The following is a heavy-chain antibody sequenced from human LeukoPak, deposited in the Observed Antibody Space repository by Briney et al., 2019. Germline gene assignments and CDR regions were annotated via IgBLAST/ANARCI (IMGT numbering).Heavy chain of an antibody. V-gene: IGHV3-30*18. Sequence: GGSLRLSCSASGFTFSSYGMHWVRQAPGKGLEWVAVISYDGSNKYYADSVKGRFTISRDNSKNTLYLQMNSLRAEDTAVYYCAKAYSSGWYYFDYWGQGTLVTVSS. D-gene: IGHD6-19*01. CDR1: GFTFSSYG. J-gene: IGHJ4*02. CDR3: AKAYSSGWYYFDY. CDR2: ISYDGSNK.